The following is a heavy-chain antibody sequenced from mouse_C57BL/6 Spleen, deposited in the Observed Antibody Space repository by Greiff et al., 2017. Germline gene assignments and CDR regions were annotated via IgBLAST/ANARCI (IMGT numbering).Heavy chain of an antibody. D-gene: IGHD2-5*01. J-gene: IGHJ2*01. CDR2: ISYDGSN. CDR1: GYSITSGYY. V-gene: IGHV3-6*01. Sequence: EVQLQESGPGLVKPSQSLSLTCSVTGYSITSGYYWNWIRQFPGNKLEWMGYISYDGSNNYNPSLKNRISITRDTSKNQFFLKLNSVTTEDTATYYCATSTYYSNYEDYWGQGTTLTVSS. CDR3: ATSTYYSNYEDY.